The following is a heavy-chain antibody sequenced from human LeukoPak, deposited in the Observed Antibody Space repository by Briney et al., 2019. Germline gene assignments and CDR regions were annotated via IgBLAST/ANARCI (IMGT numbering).Heavy chain of an antibody. CDR1: GFTFDDYA. D-gene: IGHD6-13*01. J-gene: IGHJ5*02. CDR2: ISWNSGSI. Sequence: GRSLRLSCAASGFTFDDYAMHWVRHAPGKGLEWVSGISWNSGSIGYADSVKGRFTISRDNAKNSLYLQMNSLRAEDTALYYCAKDSSSWYSSQFDPWGQGTLVTVSS. CDR3: AKDSSSWYSSQFDP. V-gene: IGHV3-9*01.